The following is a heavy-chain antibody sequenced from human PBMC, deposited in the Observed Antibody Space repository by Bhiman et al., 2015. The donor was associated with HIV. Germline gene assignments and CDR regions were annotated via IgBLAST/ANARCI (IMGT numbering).Heavy chain of an antibody. CDR2: ISGSGGST. Sequence: EVQLLESGGGLVQPGGSLRLSCAASGFTFSTYAMSWVRQAPGKGLEWVSAISGSGGSTYYADSVKGRFTISRHNSKNTLYLQMNSLRAEDTAVYYCAKFSSSWYPDYYYMDVWGKGTTVTVSS. CDR1: GFTFSTYA. CDR3: AKFSSSWYPDYYYMDV. J-gene: IGHJ6*03. D-gene: IGHD6-13*01. V-gene: IGHV3-23*01.